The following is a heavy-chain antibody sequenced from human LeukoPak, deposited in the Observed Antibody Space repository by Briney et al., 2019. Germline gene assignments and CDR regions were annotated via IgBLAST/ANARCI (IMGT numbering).Heavy chain of an antibody. J-gene: IGHJ4*02. Sequence: PGGSLRLSCAASGLTISNAWMSWVRQAPGKGLEWVGHIKRKSDGGRTDYDAPVKGRFTISRDDSKNTLYLQMNSLTTEDTAVYYCSTVRDPDSDYWGQGTLVTVSS. CDR1: GLTISNAW. CDR2: IKRKSDGGRT. V-gene: IGHV3-15*01. CDR3: STVRDPDSDY.